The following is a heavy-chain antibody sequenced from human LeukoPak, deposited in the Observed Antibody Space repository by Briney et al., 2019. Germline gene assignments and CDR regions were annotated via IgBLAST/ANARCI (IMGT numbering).Heavy chain of an antibody. J-gene: IGHJ6*03. Sequence: GASVKVSCKASGYTFTSYDINWVRQATGQGLEWMGWMNPNSGNTGYAQKFQGRVTITRNTSISTAYMELSSLRSEDTAVYYCARGGYDFWSGYYLFSGYYMDVWGKGTTVTVSS. V-gene: IGHV1-8*03. D-gene: IGHD3-3*01. CDR1: GYTFTSYD. CDR3: ARGGYDFWSGYYLFSGYYMDV. CDR2: MNPNSGNT.